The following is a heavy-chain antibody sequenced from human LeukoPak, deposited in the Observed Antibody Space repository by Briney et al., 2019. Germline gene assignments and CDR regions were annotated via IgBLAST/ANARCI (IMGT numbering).Heavy chain of an antibody. V-gene: IGHV4-59*01. Sequence: PSETLSLTCTVSGGSISSYYWSWIRQPPGKGLEWIGYIYYSGSTNYNPSLKSRVTISVGMSKNQFSLKLSSVTAADTAVYYCARDDYDSGGYYYYFDYWGQGTLVTVSS. CDR1: GGSISSYY. J-gene: IGHJ4*02. D-gene: IGHD3-22*01. CDR2: IYYSGST. CDR3: ARDDYDSGGYYYYFDY.